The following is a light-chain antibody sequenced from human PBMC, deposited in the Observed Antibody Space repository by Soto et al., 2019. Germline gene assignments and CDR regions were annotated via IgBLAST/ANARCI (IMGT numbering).Light chain of an antibody. J-gene: IGLJ2*01. CDR2: DVN. CDR3: TSWTTSTTMK. V-gene: IGLV2-14*01. CDR1: SSDVGAYNY. Sequence: QSALTQPASVSGSPGQSITISCTGTSSDVGAYNYVSWYQQHPGKAPKLMIYDVNIRPSGVSNRFSGSKSGNTASLTNSCGQDEDEEDYYCTSWTTSTTMKFGGGTKLTVL.